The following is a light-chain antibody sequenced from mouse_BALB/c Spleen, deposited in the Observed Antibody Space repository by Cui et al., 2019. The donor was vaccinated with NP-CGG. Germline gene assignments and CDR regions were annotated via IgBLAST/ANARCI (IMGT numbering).Light chain of an antibody. Sequence: EAVTKESAATTSPGETVTLTCRSSTGAVTTSNYANWVQEKPDHLFTGLIGGTNNRVPGVPARFSGSLIGDKAALTITGAQTEDEAIYFCALWYSNHWVFGGGTKLTVL. CDR2: GTN. J-gene: IGLJ1*01. V-gene: IGLV1*01. CDR1: TGAVTTSNY. CDR3: ALWYSNHWV.